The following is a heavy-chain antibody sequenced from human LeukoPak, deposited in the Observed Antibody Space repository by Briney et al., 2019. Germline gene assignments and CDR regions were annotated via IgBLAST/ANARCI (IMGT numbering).Heavy chain of an antibody. CDR2: INPSGGST. V-gene: IGHV1-46*01. CDR3: ARGSITMVRGVRSDAFDI. Sequence: EASVKVSCKASGYTFTSYYMHWVRQAPGQGLEWMGIINPSGGSTSYAQKFQGRVTMTRDTSTSTVYMELSSLRSEDTAVYYCARGSITMVRGVRSDAFDIWGQGTMVTVSS. D-gene: IGHD3-10*01. J-gene: IGHJ3*02. CDR1: GYTFTSYY.